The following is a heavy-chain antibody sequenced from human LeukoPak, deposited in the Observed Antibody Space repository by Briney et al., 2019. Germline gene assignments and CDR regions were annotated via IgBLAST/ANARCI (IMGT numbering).Heavy chain of an antibody. J-gene: IGHJ4*02. D-gene: IGHD4-17*01. Sequence: RGSLRLSCAASGFTFSDYYMSWIRQAPGKVLEWVSYISSSGSTIYYADSVKGRFTISRDNAKNTLYLQMNSLRAEDTAVYYCARERYDYGDYVLDYWGQGTLVTVSS. CDR3: ARERYDYGDYVLDY. V-gene: IGHV3-11*04. CDR2: ISSSGSTI. CDR1: GFTFSDYY.